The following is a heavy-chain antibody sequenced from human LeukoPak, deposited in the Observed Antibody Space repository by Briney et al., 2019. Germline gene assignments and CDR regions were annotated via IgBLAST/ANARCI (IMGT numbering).Heavy chain of an antibody. V-gene: IGHV4-59*01. Sequence: SETLSLTCTVSGGSISSYFWSWIRQPPGKGLEWIGYVYYSGSTNYNPSLKSRVTISVDTSKKQFSLKLSSATAADTAVYYCARVLDLSKRGLDAFDIRGQGTMVTVSS. CDR2: VYYSGST. D-gene: IGHD3-16*01. CDR3: ARVLDLSKRGLDAFDI. J-gene: IGHJ3*02. CDR1: GGSISSYF.